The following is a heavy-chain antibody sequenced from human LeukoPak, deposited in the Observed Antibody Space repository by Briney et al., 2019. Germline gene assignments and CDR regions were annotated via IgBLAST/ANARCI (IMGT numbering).Heavy chain of an antibody. D-gene: IGHD2-15*01. Sequence: SETLSLTCAVYGGSLSGYYWNWIRQSPGKGMGWIGVINHSGTTNYNPSLKSRVTISVDTSKNQFSLRLTSVTAADTAVYYCARFPCSGDSCYSGIRAFDIWGQGTMVTVSS. CDR3: ARFPCSGDSCYSGIRAFDI. CDR1: GGSLSGYY. J-gene: IGHJ3*02. V-gene: IGHV4-34*01. CDR2: INHSGTT.